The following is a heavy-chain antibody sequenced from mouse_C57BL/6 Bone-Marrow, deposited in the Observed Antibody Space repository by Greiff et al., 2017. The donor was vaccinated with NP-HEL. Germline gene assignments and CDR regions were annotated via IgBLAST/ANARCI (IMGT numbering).Heavy chain of an antibody. D-gene: IGHD4-1*01. Sequence: EVKLMESGAELVKPGASVKLSCTASGFNIKDYYMHWVKQRTEQGLEWIGRIDPEDGETKYAPKFQGKATLTADTSSNTAYLQLSSLTSEDTAVYYCARGKLGYYFDYWGQGTTLTVSS. CDR3: ARGKLGYYFDY. CDR1: GFNIKDYY. CDR2: IDPEDGET. V-gene: IGHV14-2*01. J-gene: IGHJ2*01.